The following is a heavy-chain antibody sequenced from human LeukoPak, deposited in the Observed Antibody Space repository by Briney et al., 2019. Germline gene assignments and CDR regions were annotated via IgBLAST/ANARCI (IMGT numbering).Heavy chain of an antibody. Sequence: PSQTLSLTCTVSGGSISSGGYYWSWIRQHPGKGLGWIGYIYYSGSTYYNPSLKSRVTISVDTSKNQFSLKLSSVTAADTAVYYCAAGFWSGYFPYFDYWGQGTLVTVSS. J-gene: IGHJ4*02. CDR2: IYYSGST. CDR1: GGSISSGGYY. V-gene: IGHV4-31*03. CDR3: AAGFWSGYFPYFDY. D-gene: IGHD3-3*01.